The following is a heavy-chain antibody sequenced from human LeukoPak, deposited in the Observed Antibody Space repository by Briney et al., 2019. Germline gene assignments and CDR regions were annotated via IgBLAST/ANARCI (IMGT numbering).Heavy chain of an antibody. CDR3: ARTVYGSGSYYPDY. V-gene: IGHV2-70*11. CDR2: IDWDEDK. D-gene: IGHD3-10*01. Sequence: ESAPTLVNPTQTLTLTCSFSGFSLSTRGMCVGWIRQPPGKALEWLSRIDWDEDKYYSTSLRSRLTISKDTSKTQVVLTMTNMDPADTATFYCARTVYGSGSYYPDYWGQGTLVTVSS. CDR1: GFSLSTRGMC. J-gene: IGHJ4*02.